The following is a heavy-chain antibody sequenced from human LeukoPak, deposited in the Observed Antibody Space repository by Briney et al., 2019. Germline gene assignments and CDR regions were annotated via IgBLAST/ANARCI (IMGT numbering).Heavy chain of an antibody. D-gene: IGHD2-21*02. Sequence: PGRSLRLSCAASGFTFSSYAMHWVRQAPGKGLEWVAVISYDGSNKYYADSVKGRFTISRDNSKNTLYLQMNSLRAEDTAVYYCVVVVTAIPFDYWGQGTLVTVSS. V-gene: IGHV3-30*04. CDR2: ISYDGSNK. J-gene: IGHJ4*02. CDR1: GFTFSSYA. CDR3: VVVVTAIPFDY.